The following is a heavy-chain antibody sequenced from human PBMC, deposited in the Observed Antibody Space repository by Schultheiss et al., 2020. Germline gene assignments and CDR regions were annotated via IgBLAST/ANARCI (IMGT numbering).Heavy chain of an antibody. CDR2: ISTSGST. Sequence: LRLSCAVSGGSISSGGYSWSWIRQPPGKGLEWIGRISTSGSTNYNPSLKSRVTISVDTSKNQFSLKLSSVTAADTAMYYCVLTRSGYYYFDYWGQGTLVTVSS. CDR1: GGSISSGGYS. D-gene: IGHD3-3*01. CDR3: VLTRSGYYYFDY. V-gene: IGHV4-30-2*02. J-gene: IGHJ4*02.